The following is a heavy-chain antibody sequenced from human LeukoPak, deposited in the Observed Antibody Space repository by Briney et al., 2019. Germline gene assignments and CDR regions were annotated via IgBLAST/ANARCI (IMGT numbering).Heavy chain of an antibody. V-gene: IGHV3-21*01. CDR1: GFTFSSYS. J-gene: IGHJ5*02. Sequence: GGSLRLSCAASGFTFSSYSMNWVRQAPGKGLEWVSSISSSGSYIYYADSVKGRFTISRDNAKNSLYLQMNSLRAEDTAVYYCAREGDYDFWSGPTKTNWFDPWGQGTLVTVSS. D-gene: IGHD3-3*01. CDR2: ISSSGSYI. CDR3: AREGDYDFWSGPTKTNWFDP.